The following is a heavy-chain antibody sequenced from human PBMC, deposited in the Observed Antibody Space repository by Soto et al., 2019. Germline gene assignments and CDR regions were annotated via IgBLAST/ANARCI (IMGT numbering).Heavy chain of an antibody. J-gene: IGHJ3*02. V-gene: IGHV3-23*01. Sequence: PGGSLRLSCAASGFTFSNYAMSWVRQAPGKGLEWVSLVSATAGTTSYADSVKGRFTISRDNAKNTLYLQMNSLRAEDTAVYYCARFGGYSAFDIWGQGTMVTVSS. CDR1: GFTFSNYA. CDR2: VSATAGTT. D-gene: IGHD3-10*01. CDR3: ARFGGYSAFDI.